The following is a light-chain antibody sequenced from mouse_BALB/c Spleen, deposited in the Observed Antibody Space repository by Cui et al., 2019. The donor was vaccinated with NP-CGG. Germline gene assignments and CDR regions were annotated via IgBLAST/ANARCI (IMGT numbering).Light chain of an antibody. J-gene: IGLJ1*01. Sequence: QAVVTQESAVTTFPGETVTLTCRSNTGAVTTSNYANWVQEKPDQLFTGLIGGTNNRAPGVPARFSGSLIGDKAALTITGAQTEDEAIYFCALWYSNHWVFGGGTKLTVL. CDR1: TGAVTTSNY. V-gene: IGLV1*01. CDR3: ALWYSNHWV. CDR2: GTN.